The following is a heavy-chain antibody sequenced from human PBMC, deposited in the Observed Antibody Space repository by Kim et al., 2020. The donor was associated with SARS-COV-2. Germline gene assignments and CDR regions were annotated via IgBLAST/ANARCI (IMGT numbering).Heavy chain of an antibody. CDR2: IDTAGST. CDR1: GFTFSSYD. D-gene: IGHD6-19*01. V-gene: IGHV3-13*01. Sequence: GGSLRLSCAASGFTFSSYDMHWVRQATGKGLEWVSVIDTAGSTYYPDSVKGRLTVSRDNAKNSLYLQMNSLRAEDTAIYYCARAIPCIAVAGSGYYYYA. J-gene: IGHJ6*01. CDR3: ARAIPCIAVAGSGYYYYA.